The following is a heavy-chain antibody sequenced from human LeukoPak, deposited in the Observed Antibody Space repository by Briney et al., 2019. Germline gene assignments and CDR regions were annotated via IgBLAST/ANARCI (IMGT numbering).Heavy chain of an antibody. D-gene: IGHD2-2*01. CDR1: GFTFSTYS. V-gene: IGHV3-48*01. CDR3: VRDLSRYRPADY. Sequence: GGSLRLSCAASGFTFSTYSMNWVRQAPGQGLEWVSYISSISNTIHYAVSVKGRFSISRDNAKNSLYLQMNSLRAEDTAVYYCVRDLSRYRPADYWGQGTLVTVSS. CDR2: ISSISNTI. J-gene: IGHJ4*02.